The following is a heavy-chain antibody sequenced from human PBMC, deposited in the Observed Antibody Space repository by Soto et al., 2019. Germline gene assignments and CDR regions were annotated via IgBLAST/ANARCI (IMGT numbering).Heavy chain of an antibody. CDR3: ARARDYDSSGYYYELFFPQRHFDY. J-gene: IGHJ4*02. CDR2: ISSSSSYI. Sequence: GGSLRLSCAASGFTFSSYSMNWVRQAPGKGLEWVSSISSSSSYIYYADSVKGRFTISRDNAKNSLYLQMNSLRAEDTAVYYCARARDYDSSGYYYELFFPQRHFDYWGQGTLVTVSS. D-gene: IGHD3-22*01. CDR1: GFTFSSYS. V-gene: IGHV3-21*01.